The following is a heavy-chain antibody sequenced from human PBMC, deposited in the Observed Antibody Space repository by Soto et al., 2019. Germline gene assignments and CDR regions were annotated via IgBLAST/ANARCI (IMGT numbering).Heavy chain of an antibody. CDR3: AKSAIFGVVITSFAFDI. Sequence: PGGSLRLSCAASGFTFSSYAMSWVRQAPGKGLEWVSAISGSGGSTYYADSVKGRFTISRDNSKNTLYLQMNSLRAEDTAVYYCAKSAIFGVVITSFAFDIWGQGTMVTVSS. D-gene: IGHD3-3*01. J-gene: IGHJ3*02. CDR2: ISGSGGST. V-gene: IGHV3-23*01. CDR1: GFTFSSYA.